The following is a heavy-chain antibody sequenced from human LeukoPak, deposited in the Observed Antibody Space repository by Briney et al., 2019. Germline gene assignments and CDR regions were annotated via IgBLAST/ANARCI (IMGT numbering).Heavy chain of an antibody. Sequence: SQTLSLTCTVSGGSISSGDYYWSWIRQPPGKGLEWIGYIYYSGSTYYNPSLKSRVTISVDTSKNQFSLNLSSVTAADTAVYYCAGGALYDFWSGYYIDYWGQGTLVTVSS. CDR2: IYYSGST. D-gene: IGHD3-3*01. V-gene: IGHV4-30-4*08. J-gene: IGHJ4*02. CDR1: GGSISSGDYY. CDR3: AGGALYDFWSGYYIDY.